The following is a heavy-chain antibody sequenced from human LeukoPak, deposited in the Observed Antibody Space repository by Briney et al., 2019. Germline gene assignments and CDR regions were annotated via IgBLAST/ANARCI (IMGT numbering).Heavy chain of an antibody. D-gene: IGHD1/OR15-1a*01. Sequence: GGSLRLSCAASGFTFSDSYMSWIRHAPGKGLEWVSYISSSGSTMYYTDSVKGRFSISRDNAKNSLFLQMSSLRAEDTAMYYCAKGTKPVMTIPDYWGQGILVTVSS. CDR2: ISSSGSTM. J-gene: IGHJ4*02. CDR3: AKGTKPVMTIPDY. CDR1: GFTFSDSY. V-gene: IGHV3-11*01.